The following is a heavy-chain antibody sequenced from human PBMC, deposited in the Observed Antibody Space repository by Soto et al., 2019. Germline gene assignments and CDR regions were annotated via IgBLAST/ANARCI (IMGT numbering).Heavy chain of an antibody. CDR3: ARDQTGITTAGGGRIDH. V-gene: IGHV3-30-3*01. CDR1: GFTFSTHA. D-gene: IGHD6-13*01. J-gene: IGHJ4*02. CDR2: VSFDGSNK. Sequence: QVQLVESGGGVVQPGRSLRLSCAASGFTFSTHAMHWVRQAPGKGLECVAIVSFDGSNKYYADSVKGRFTISRDNSKNTLYLRMSALTPEDTAFYYCARDQTGITTAGGGRIDHWGQGTLVTVSS.